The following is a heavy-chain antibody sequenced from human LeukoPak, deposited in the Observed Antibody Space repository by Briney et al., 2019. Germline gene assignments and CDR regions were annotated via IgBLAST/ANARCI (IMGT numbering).Heavy chain of an antibody. D-gene: IGHD1-7*01. J-gene: IGHJ4*02. CDR3: TKLPRGSSFHRPSVDYFDY. CDR1: GWSFSGYY. Sequence: SEILSLTCAVYGWSFSGYYWSWIRQPPGKGLEWIGEINHSGSTNYNPSLKSRVTISVDTSKNQFSLKLSSVTAADTAENYCTKLPRGSSFHRPSVDYFDYWGQGTLVTVSS. V-gene: IGHV4-34*01. CDR2: INHSGST.